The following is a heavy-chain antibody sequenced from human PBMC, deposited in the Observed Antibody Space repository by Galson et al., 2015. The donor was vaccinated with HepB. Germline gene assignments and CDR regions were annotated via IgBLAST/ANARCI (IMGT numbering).Heavy chain of an antibody. D-gene: IGHD2-8*01. J-gene: IGHJ6*03. CDR2: ISSSSSTI. V-gene: IGHV3-48*01. Sequence: LRLSCAASGITFSSYSMNWVRQAPGKGLEWVSYISSSSSTIYYADSVKGRFTISRDNAKNSLYLQMNSLRAEDTAVYYCVSLDTNPYYYMHVWGKGTTFTVSS. CDR3: VSLDTNPYYYMHV. CDR1: GITFSSYS.